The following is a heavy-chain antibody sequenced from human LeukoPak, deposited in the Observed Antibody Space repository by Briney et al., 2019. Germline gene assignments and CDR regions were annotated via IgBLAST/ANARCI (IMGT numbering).Heavy chain of an antibody. J-gene: IGHJ4*02. V-gene: IGHV4-31*03. D-gene: IGHD4-23*01. CDR1: GGSISSGDYY. CDR2: VFYSGST. CDR3: ARDRGGVDY. Sequence: KPSETLSLTCTVSGGSISSGDYYWTWIRQHPGKGLEWIGYVFYSGSTYYNPSLKSRLTISVDTSKNQFSLKLNSVTAADTAVYYCARDRGGVDYWGQGTLVTVSS.